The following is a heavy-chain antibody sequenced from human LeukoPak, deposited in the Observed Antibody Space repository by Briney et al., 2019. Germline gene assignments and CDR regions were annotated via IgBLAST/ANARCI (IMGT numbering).Heavy chain of an antibody. CDR3: ARRRDYFDS. CDR2: ISYDGSNK. V-gene: IGHV3-30*07. Sequence: PGRSLRLSCAASGFTFSSYAMHWVRQAPGKGLEWVAVISYDGSNKYYADSVKGRFTISRDNANNSLYLQMNNLRAEDTAVYYCARRRDYFDSWGQGTLVTVSS. J-gene: IGHJ4*02. CDR1: GFTFSSYA.